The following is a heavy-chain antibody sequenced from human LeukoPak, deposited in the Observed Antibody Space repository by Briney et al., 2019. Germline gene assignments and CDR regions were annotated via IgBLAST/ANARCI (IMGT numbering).Heavy chain of an antibody. Sequence: GASVKLSCKVSGYTLTELSMHWVRQAPGKGLEWMGGFDPKDGETIYAQKFQGRVTMTDDTSTDTAYMELSSLRSEDTAVYYCATDAGGYSGSYSSYYYYMDVWGKRTTVTVSS. CDR3: ATDAGGYSGSYSSYYYYMDV. CDR2: FDPKDGET. J-gene: IGHJ6*03. V-gene: IGHV1-24*01. CDR1: GYTLTELS. D-gene: IGHD1-26*01.